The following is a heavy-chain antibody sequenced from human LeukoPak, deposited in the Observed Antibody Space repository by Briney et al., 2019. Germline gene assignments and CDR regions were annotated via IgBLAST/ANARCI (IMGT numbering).Heavy chain of an antibody. D-gene: IGHD3-9*01. V-gene: IGHV3-74*01. CDR1: GFSFSVYW. J-gene: IGHJ4*02. CDR2: IKTDGSIT. Sequence: TGGSLRLSCAASGFSFSVYWMHWVRQAPGKGPVWVSRIKTDGSITDYADSVKGRFTISRDNAKNTLYLQMNSLRAEDTAVYYCARTYYDILTGYNPYFDYWGQGILVTVSS. CDR3: ARTYYDILTGYNPYFDY.